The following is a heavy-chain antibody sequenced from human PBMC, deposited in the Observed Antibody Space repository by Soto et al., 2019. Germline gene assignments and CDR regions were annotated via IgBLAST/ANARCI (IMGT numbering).Heavy chain of an antibody. CDR2: ISYAGSNK. V-gene: IGHV3-30-3*01. D-gene: IGHD2-2*01. Sequence: PGGSLRLSCAASGFTFSSYAMHWVRQAPGKGLEWVAVISYAGSNKYYADSVKGRFTISRDNSKNTLYLQLNRLTSEDTAVYYCVAVVDDGSFDYWGQGTLVTVSS. CDR3: VAVVDDGSFDY. CDR1: GFTFSSYA. J-gene: IGHJ4*02.